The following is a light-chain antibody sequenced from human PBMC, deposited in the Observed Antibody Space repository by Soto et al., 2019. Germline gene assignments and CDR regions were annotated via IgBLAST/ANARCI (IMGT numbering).Light chain of an antibody. CDR3: QQSYSTPV. CDR2: SES. J-gene: IGKJ2*01. Sequence: DIQMTQSPSSLSASVGDRVTITCRASQSISSYLNWYQQKPGKAHKLLIHSESSLQSGVPSRFSGSGSGPDFTLPISSLQPEDFATYYCQQSYSTPVFGQGTKLEIK. CDR1: QSISSY. V-gene: IGKV1-39*01.